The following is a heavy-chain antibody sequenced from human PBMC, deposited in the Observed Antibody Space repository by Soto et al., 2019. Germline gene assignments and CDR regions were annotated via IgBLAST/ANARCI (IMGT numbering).Heavy chain of an antibody. CDR1: GGSVSSGSYY. D-gene: IGHD6-19*01. CDR2: IYYSGST. CDR3: ARGQQWLKCFDP. J-gene: IGHJ5*02. V-gene: IGHV4-61*01. Sequence: SETLSLTCTVSGGSVSSGSYYWSWIRQPPGKGLEWIGYIYYSGSTNYNPSLKSRVTISVDTSKNQFSLKLSSVTAADTAVYYCARGQQWLKCFDPWGQGTLVTVSS.